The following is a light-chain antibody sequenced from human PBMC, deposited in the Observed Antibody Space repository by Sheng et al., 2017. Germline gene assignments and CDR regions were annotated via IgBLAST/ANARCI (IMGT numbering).Light chain of an antibody. CDR2: KAS. V-gene: IGKV1-39*01. Sequence: DIQMTQSPSSLSASIGDRVTITCRASESISRYLNWYQQKGGQAPNLLIYKASTLQSGVPSRFXGSGSGTDFTLTISSLQLEDFATYYCQQSYNTPRTFGQGTRLEIK. J-gene: IGKJ2*01. CDR3: QQSYNTPRT. CDR1: ESISRY.